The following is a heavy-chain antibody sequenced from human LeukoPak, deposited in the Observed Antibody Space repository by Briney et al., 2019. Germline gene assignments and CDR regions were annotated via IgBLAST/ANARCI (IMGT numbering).Heavy chain of an antibody. V-gene: IGHV4-34*01. CDR3: ARDVVVVPAAIHYGMDV. CDR2: INHGGRT. D-gene: IGHD2-2*01. J-gene: IGHJ6*02. CDR1: GGSFSNYC. Sequence: PSETLSLTWAVYGGSFSNYCWGWIRQPPGKGLEWVGEINHGGRTYYNSSHKSRVTISVDTSNNQFSLNLSSVTAADTDMYYCARDVVVVPAAIHYGMDVWGQGTTVTVSS.